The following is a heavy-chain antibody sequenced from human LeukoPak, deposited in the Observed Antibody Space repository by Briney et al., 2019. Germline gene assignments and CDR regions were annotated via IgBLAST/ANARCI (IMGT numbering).Heavy chain of an antibody. Sequence: SQTLSLTCAISGDSVSSNSAAWNWIRQSPSRGLEWLGRTYYRSKWYNDYAVSVKSRITINPDTSKNQFSLQLNSVTPEDTAVYYCARVPHYYGSGSHNWLDPWGQGTLVTVSS. V-gene: IGHV6-1*01. CDR1: GDSVSSNSAA. J-gene: IGHJ5*02. D-gene: IGHD3-10*01. CDR2: TYYRSKWYN. CDR3: ARVPHYYGSGSHNWLDP.